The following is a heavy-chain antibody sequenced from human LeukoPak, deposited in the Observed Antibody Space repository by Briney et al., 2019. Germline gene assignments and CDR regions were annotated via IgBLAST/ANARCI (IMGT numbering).Heavy chain of an antibody. Sequence: GGSLTLSCAASGFTFSSYAMHWVRQAPGKGLECVSAISSNGGNTYYANSVKGRFTISRDNYKKTLYLQMGSLRAEDMAVYYWGREDVVAAAGLNDYWGQGTLVTVSS. CDR1: GFTFSSYA. CDR3: GREDVVAAAGLNDY. CDR2: ISSNGGNT. V-gene: IGHV3-64*01. J-gene: IGHJ4*02. D-gene: IGHD6-13*01.